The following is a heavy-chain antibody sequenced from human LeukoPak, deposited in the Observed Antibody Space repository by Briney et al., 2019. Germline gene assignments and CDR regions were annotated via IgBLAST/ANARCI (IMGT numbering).Heavy chain of an antibody. CDR2: KSGAGRD. CDR1: GVSISTYY. Sequence: SETLSLTCSVSGVSISTYYWSWLRQRPGKGLEWVGYKSGAGRDLYNPSLKSRVTISVDASENQFSLSLRSVTAADTAMYYCARTTRVTPDGRAEYFEDWGQGTLVIVSS. J-gene: IGHJ1*01. CDR3: ARTTRVTPDGRAEYFED. D-gene: IGHD4-11*01. V-gene: IGHV4-59*03.